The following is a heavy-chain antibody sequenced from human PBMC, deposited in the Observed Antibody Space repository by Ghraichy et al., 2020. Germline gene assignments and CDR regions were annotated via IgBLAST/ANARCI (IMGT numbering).Heavy chain of an antibody. Sequence: SETLSLTCTVSGGSISSGGYYWSWIRQHPGKGLEWIGYIYYSGSTYYNPSLKSRVTISVDTSKNQFSLKLSSVTAADTAVYYCARAPLLWFGESLDAFDIWGQGTMVTVSS. CDR2: IYYSGST. J-gene: IGHJ3*02. V-gene: IGHV4-31*03. D-gene: IGHD3-10*01. CDR3: ARAPLLWFGESLDAFDI. CDR1: GGSISSGGYY.